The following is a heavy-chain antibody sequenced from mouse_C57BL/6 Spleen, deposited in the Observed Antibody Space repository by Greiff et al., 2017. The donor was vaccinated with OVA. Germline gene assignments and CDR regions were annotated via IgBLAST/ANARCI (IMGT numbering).Heavy chain of an antibody. Sequence: VQLQQSGAELAKPGASVKLSCKASGYTFTSYWMHWVKQRPGQGLEWIGYINPSSGYTKYNQKFKGKATLTADKSSSTAYMQLSSLTYEDSAVYYCARDYGTPFDYWGQGTTLTVSS. CDR2: INPSSGYT. CDR3: ARDYGTPFDY. J-gene: IGHJ2*01. V-gene: IGHV1-7*01. CDR1: GYTFTSYW. D-gene: IGHD1-1*01.